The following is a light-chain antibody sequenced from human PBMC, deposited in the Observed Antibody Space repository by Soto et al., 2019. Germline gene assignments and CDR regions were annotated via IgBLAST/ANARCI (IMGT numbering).Light chain of an antibody. CDR1: QTISSW. CDR3: LQLNSYPQT. J-gene: IGKJ4*01. CDR2: KAS. V-gene: IGKV1-5*03. Sequence: DIQMPQSPSTLSGSVGDRVTITCRASQTISSWLAWYQKKPGKAPKILIYKASTLKSGVPSRFSGSGSGTEFRLTISSLQPEDSATYYCLQLNSYPQTVGGGTKVDIK.